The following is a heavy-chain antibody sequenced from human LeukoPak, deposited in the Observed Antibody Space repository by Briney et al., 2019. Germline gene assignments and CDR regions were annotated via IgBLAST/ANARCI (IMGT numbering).Heavy chain of an antibody. CDR3: ARRMVIPACDI. Sequence: ASVKVSCKASGYSFTSYYMHWVRQAPGQGLEWMGIINPSGGSTSYAQKLQGRVTMTTDTSTSTAYMELRSLRSDDTAVYYCARRMVIPACDIWGQGTMVTVSS. V-gene: IGHV1-46*01. D-gene: IGHD4-23*01. CDR2: INPSGGST. J-gene: IGHJ3*02. CDR1: GYSFTSYY.